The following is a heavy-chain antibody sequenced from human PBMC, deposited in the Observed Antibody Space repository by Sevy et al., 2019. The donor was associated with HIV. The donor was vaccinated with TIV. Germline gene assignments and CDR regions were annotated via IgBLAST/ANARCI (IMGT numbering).Heavy chain of an antibody. CDR3: ARDLGAAAGFFDY. CDR1: GFTVSSNY. CDR2: LYSGGST. Sequence: GGSLRLSCAASGFTVSSNYMSWVRQAPGKGLEWVSVLYSGGSTYYADSVKGRFTISRDNSKNTLYLQMNSLRAEDTAVYYCARDLGAAAGFFDYWGQRTLVTVSS. J-gene: IGHJ4*02. V-gene: IGHV3-53*01. D-gene: IGHD6-13*01.